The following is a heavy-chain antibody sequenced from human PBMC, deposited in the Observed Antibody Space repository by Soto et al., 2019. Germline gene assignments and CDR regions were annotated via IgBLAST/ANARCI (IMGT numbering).Heavy chain of an antibody. V-gene: IGHV3-23*01. Sequence: EEQLSESGGDLVQPGGSLRLSCAASAFTFSNYAMSWVRQAPGKGLEWVSAISGSGAHSYYADSVKGRFTVSRDISKSTLYLHMNRLRADDTAVYYCARDRVPFSYVTEWNFALWGRGTLVNVPS. CDR3: ARDRVPFSYVTEWNFAL. CDR2: ISGSGAHS. J-gene: IGHJ2*01. CDR1: AFTFSNYA. D-gene: IGHD5-18*01.